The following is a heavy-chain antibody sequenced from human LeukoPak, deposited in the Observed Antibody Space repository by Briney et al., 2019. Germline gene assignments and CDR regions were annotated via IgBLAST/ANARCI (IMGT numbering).Heavy chain of an antibody. CDR1: GYTFTGYY. D-gene: IGHD2-15*01. Sequence: ASVKVSCKASGYTFTGYYMHWVRQAPGQGLEWMGRIITNSGGTNYAQKFQGRVTMTRDTPISTAYMELSRLRSDDTAVYYCARDHCSGGSCYDYNWFDPWGQGTLVTVSS. J-gene: IGHJ5*02. CDR3: ARDHCSGGSCYDYNWFDP. V-gene: IGHV1-2*06. CDR2: IITNSGGT.